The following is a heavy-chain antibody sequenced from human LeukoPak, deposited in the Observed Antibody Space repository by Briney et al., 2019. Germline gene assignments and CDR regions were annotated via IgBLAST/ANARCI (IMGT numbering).Heavy chain of an antibody. Sequence: GGSLRLSCAASGFTFSNYAMSWVRQAPGKGLEWVSAISGSGGSTYYADSVKSRFTISRDNSKNTLYLQMNSPRAEDTAVYYCALNGREVPSGAFDIWGQGTMVTVSS. V-gene: IGHV3-23*01. CDR2: ISGSGGST. J-gene: IGHJ3*02. CDR3: ALNGREVPSGAFDI. CDR1: GFTFSNYA. D-gene: IGHD3-16*02.